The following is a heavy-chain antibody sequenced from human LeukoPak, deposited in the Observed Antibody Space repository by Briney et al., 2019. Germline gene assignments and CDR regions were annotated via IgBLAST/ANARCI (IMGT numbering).Heavy chain of an antibody. CDR2: ISSSSSTI. Sequence: GGSLRLSCAASGFTFSSYSMNWVRQAPGKGLGWGSYISSSSSTIYYADSVKVRFTSSRDNAKNSLYLQINSLRAEDTAVYYCARVREPTPPSDYWGQGTLVTVSS. CDR3: ARVREPTPPSDY. V-gene: IGHV3-48*04. CDR1: GFTFSSYS. D-gene: IGHD1-14*01. J-gene: IGHJ4*02.